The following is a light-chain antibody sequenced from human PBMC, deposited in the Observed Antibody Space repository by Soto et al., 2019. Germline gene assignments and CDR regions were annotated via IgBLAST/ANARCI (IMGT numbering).Light chain of an antibody. J-gene: IGKJ5*01. CDR2: VAS. V-gene: IGKV3-11*01. CDR1: QSVSSY. CDR3: QHRMNWPLT. Sequence: EIVLTQSPATLSLSPGERATLSCRASQSVSSYLLWYQQKPGQAPRLLIYVASNRAAGIPARFSGSGSGTDFALTISSLEPEDFAVYYCQHRMNWPLTFGQGTRLEIK.